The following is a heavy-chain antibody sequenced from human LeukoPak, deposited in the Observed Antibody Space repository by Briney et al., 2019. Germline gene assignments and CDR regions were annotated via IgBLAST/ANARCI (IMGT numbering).Heavy chain of an antibody. D-gene: IGHD5-18*01. CDR3: ARGGYSYGYLNYFDY. Sequence: ASLKVSCKASGYTFTGYYMRWVRQAPGQGLEWMGRINPNSGGTNYAQKFQGSGTMTRDTSISKAYMWKSRLREDETAAYYSARGGYSYGYLNYFDYWGQGTMVTVSS. CDR1: GYTFTGYY. CDR2: INPNSGGT. V-gene: IGHV1-2*06. J-gene: IGHJ4*02.